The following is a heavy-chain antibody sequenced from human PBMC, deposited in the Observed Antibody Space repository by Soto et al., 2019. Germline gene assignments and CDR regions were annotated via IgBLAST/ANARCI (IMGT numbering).Heavy chain of an antibody. CDR3: ARLRWAQFPYFDY. CDR2: IYYSGSI. V-gene: IGHV4-39*01. Sequence: SETLSLTCTVSGGSISSGGYYWSWIRQLPGKDLEWIGYIYYSGSIYYNPSLKSRVTISVDTSKNQFSLKLSSVTAADTAVYYCARLRWAQFPYFDYWGQGTLVTVSS. CDR1: GGSISSGGYY. J-gene: IGHJ4*02. D-gene: IGHD2-21*01.